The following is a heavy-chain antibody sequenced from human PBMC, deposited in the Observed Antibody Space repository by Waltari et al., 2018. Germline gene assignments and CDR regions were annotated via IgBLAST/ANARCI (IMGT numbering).Heavy chain of an antibody. D-gene: IGHD2-8*01. V-gene: IGHV3-23*01. J-gene: IGHJ2*01. CDR3: AKIAQMGRWYFAL. CDR2: ISSSGSST. CDR1: GFSFSNHG. Sequence: EVQLLESGGGLIQPGGSLRLSCAASGFSFSNHGMSWVRQDPGKGPEWVSSISSSGSSTFYADSVKGRFTISRDNSKNMMYLQMNSLGAEDAAVYYCAKIAQMGRWYFALWGRGTLVTVSS.